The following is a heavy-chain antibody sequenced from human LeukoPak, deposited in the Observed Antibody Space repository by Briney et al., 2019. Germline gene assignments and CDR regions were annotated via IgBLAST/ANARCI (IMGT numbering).Heavy chain of an antibody. V-gene: IGHV3-74*03. D-gene: IGHD3-22*01. CDR1: GFTFSNYW. Sequence: GGSLRLSCAASGFTFSNYWMHWVRQAPGKGLEWVSRISSDGTITTYAGSVKGRFTISRDNAKNTLHLQMNSLRAEDTAVYYCARDYYDSRGYYSAAFDYWGQGTLVTVSS. J-gene: IGHJ4*02. CDR2: ISSDGTIT. CDR3: ARDYYDSRGYYSAAFDY.